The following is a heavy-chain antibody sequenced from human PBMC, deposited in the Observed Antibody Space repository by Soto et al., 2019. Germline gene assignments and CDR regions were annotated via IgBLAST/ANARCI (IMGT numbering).Heavy chain of an antibody. V-gene: IGHV1-3*01. D-gene: IGHD3-3*01. CDR1: GYTFTSYA. CDR2: INAGNGNT. Sequence: ASVKVSCKASGYTFTSYAMHWVRQAPGQRLEWMGWINAGNGNTKYSQKFQGRVTITRDTSASTAYMELSSLRSEDTAVYYCARDGTIFGVLKYYYYGMDVWGKGTTVTVSS. J-gene: IGHJ6*04. CDR3: ARDGTIFGVLKYYYYGMDV.